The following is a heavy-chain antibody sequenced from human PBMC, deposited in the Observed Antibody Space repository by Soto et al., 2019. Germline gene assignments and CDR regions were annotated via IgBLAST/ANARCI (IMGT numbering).Heavy chain of an antibody. CDR3: ARISVASTYMDV. J-gene: IGHJ6*03. V-gene: IGHV4-39*01. D-gene: IGHD5-12*01. CDR1: GGSISSGGYY. Sequence: PSETLSLTCTVSGGSISSGGYYWSWIRQHPGKGLEWIGSFYYSGSTYYSPSLKSRVTISGDTSKNQISLRLSSVTAADTAVYYCARISVASTYMDVWGKGTTVTVSS. CDR2: FYYSGST.